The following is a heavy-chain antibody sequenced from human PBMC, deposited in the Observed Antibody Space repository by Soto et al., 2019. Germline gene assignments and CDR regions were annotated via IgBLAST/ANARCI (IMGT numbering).Heavy chain of an antibody. CDR2: IYYSGST. CDR1: GGSISSYY. Sequence: SETLSLTCTVSGGSISSYYWSWIRQPPGKGLEWIGYIYYSGSTNYNPSLKSRVTISVDTSKNQFSLKLSSVTAADTAVYYCARDYYRSGSPPLGYWGQGTLVTVS. D-gene: IGHD3-10*01. CDR3: ARDYYRSGSPPLGY. V-gene: IGHV4-59*01. J-gene: IGHJ4*02.